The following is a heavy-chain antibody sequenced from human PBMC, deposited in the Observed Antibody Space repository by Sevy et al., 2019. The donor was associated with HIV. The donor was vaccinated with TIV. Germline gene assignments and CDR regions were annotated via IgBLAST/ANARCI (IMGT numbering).Heavy chain of an antibody. V-gene: IGHV3-7*01. CDR2: INQDGGEK. Sequence: GGSLRLSCAASGFPFSIYRMSWVRQAPGKGLEWVASINQDGGEKYYVDSVKGRFTISRDTGKNSLYLQMNSLRAEDTAVYFCARDAIRYCSGGSCLPNYYYGMDVWGQGTTVTVSS. J-gene: IGHJ6*02. D-gene: IGHD2-15*01. CDR3: ARDAIRYCSGGSCLPNYYYGMDV. CDR1: GFPFSIYR.